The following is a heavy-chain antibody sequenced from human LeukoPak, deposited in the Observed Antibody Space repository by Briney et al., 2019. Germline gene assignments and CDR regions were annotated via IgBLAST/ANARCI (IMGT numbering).Heavy chain of an antibody. J-gene: IGHJ5*02. CDR2: INACNGNT. CDR1: GYTFTSYA. Sequence: ASVKVSCKASGYTFTSYAMHRVRQAPGQRIEWMGWINACNGNTKYSQKFQGRVTITRDTSASTAYMELSSLRSEDTAVYYCARDRAVAGTRWFDPWGQGTLVTVSS. V-gene: IGHV1-3*01. D-gene: IGHD6-19*01. CDR3: ARDRAVAGTRWFDP.